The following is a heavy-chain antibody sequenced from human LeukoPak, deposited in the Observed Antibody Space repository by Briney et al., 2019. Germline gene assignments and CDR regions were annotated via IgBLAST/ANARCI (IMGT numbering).Heavy chain of an antibody. CDR3: ARDLFGGKDYYYYMDV. V-gene: IGHV4-34*01. Sequence: SETLSLTCAVYGGSFSGYYWSWIRQPPGKGLEWIGEINHSGSTNYNPSLKSRVTISVDTSKNQFSLKLSSVTAADTAVYYCARDLFGGKDYYYYMDVWGKGTTVTVSS. CDR2: INHSGST. D-gene: IGHD3-10*02. J-gene: IGHJ6*03. CDR1: GGSFSGYY.